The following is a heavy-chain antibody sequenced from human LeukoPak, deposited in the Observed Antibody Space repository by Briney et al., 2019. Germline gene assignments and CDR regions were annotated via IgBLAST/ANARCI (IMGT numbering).Heavy chain of an antibody. CDR3: ARCTMVRGVPKYYYYGMDV. CDR2: INHSGST. CDR1: GGSFSGYY. J-gene: IGHJ6*04. D-gene: IGHD3-10*01. V-gene: IGHV4-34*01. Sequence: PSETLSLTCAVYGGSFSGYYWSWIRQPPGKGLEWIGEINHSGSTNYNPSLKSRVTISVDTSKNQFSLKLSPVTAADTAVYYCARCTMVRGVPKYYYYGMDVWGKGTTVTVSS.